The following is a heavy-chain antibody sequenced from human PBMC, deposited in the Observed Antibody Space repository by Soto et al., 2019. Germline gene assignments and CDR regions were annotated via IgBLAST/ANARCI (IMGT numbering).Heavy chain of an antibody. CDR1: GYTFTSYG. CDR3: ARASDYDYVWGIYRYTHGVASYFAY. Sequence: SVKVSCKASGYTFTSYGISWVRQAPGQGLEWMGWISAYNGNTNYAQKLQGRVTMTTDTSTSTAYMELRSLRSDDTAVYYCARASDYDYVWGIYRYTHGVASYFAYWGQGTLVTVSS. D-gene: IGHD3-16*02. V-gene: IGHV1-18*01. CDR2: ISAYNGNT. J-gene: IGHJ4*02.